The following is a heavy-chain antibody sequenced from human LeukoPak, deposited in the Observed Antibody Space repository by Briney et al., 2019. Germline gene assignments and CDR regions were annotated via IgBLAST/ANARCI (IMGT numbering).Heavy chain of an antibody. Sequence: QSGGSLRLSCAASGFTFSSYAMTWVRQAPGKGLEWVSAISGSGGSTYYADSVKGRFTISRDNSKNTLHLQMNSLRAEDTAVYYCAKDLWRFGETGTKFDYWGQGTLVTVSS. CDR2: ISGSGGST. D-gene: IGHD3-10*01. V-gene: IGHV3-23*01. J-gene: IGHJ4*02. CDR1: GFTFSSYA. CDR3: AKDLWRFGETGTKFDY.